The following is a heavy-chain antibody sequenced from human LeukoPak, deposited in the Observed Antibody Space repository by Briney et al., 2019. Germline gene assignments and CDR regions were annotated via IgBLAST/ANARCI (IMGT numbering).Heavy chain of an antibody. CDR2: ISSSSSYT. V-gene: IGHV3-11*06. CDR3: VQGGSGYPFDY. D-gene: IGHD3-22*01. Sequence: GGSLRLSCAASGFTFSDYYMSWIRQAPGKGLEWVSYISSSSSYTNYADSVKGRFTISRDNAKNPLYLQMNSLRAEDTAVYYCVQGGSGYPFDYWGQGTLVTVSS. CDR1: GFTFSDYY. J-gene: IGHJ4*02.